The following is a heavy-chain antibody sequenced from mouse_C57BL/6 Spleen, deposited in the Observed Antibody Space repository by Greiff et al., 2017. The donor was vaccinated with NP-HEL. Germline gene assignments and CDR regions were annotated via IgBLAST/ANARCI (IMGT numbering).Heavy chain of an antibody. CDR3: ARGATVVANFDY. J-gene: IGHJ2*01. CDR1: GYTFTSYG. D-gene: IGHD1-1*01. V-gene: IGHV1-81*01. Sequence: QVQLQQSGAELARPGASVKLSCKASGYTFTSYGISWVKQRTGQGLEWIGEIYPRSGNTYYNEKFKGKATLTTDKSSSTAYMELRSLTSEDSAVYFCARGATVVANFDYWGQGTTLTVSS. CDR2: IYPRSGNT.